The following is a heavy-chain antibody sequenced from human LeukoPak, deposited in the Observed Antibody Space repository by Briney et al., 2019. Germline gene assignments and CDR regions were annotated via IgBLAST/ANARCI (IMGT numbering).Heavy chain of an antibody. D-gene: IGHD3-9*01. Sequence: PGGSLRLSCAASGFTVSSNYMSWVRQAPGKGLEWVSVIYSGGSTYYADSVKGRFTISRDNSKNTLYLQMNSLRAEDTAVYYCARTRGYDILTRSKDYWGQGTLVTVSS. CDR2: IYSGGST. J-gene: IGHJ4*02. V-gene: IGHV3-53*01. CDR3: ARTRGYDILTRSKDY. CDR1: GFTVSSNY.